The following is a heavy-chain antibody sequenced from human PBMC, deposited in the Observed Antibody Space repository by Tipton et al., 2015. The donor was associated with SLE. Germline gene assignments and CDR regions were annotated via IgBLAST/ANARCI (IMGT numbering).Heavy chain of an antibody. CDR3: AREGISNTGFDY. CDR2: IYSDGTT. CDR1: GFPFSDSD. V-gene: IGHV3-66*02. J-gene: IGHJ4*02. D-gene: IGHD2/OR15-2a*01. Sequence: SLRLSCSVSGFPFSDSDMHWVRQAPGKGLEWLSIIYSDGTTHYADSVKGRFIMSRESSKNTVFLQMNNLRSEDTAVYYCAREGISNTGFDYWGQGTLVTVSS.